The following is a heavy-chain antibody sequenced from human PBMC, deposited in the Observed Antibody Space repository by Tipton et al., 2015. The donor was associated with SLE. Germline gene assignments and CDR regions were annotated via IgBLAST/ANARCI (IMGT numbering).Heavy chain of an antibody. CDR2: INHSGIT. D-gene: IGHD6-19*01. Sequence: GLVKPSETLSLTCAVYGGSFTENYWSWIRQPPGKGLEWIGEINHSGITTYSPSLKSRATMSVDTSKNQFSLNLNSVTAADTAVYFCARVEGATKWHIPVAHFDHWGPGILVTVSS. V-gene: IGHV4-34*01. CDR3: ARVEGATKWHIPVAHFDH. J-gene: IGHJ4*02. CDR1: GGSFTENY.